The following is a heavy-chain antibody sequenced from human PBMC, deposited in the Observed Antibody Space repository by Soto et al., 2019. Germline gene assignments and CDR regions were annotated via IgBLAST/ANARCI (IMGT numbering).Heavy chain of an antibody. CDR1: GGSISSYY. D-gene: IGHD3-10*01. J-gene: IGHJ5*02. V-gene: IGHV4-59*01. CDR2: IYYSGST. CDR3: ARDLQYYYGSGSYLTGWFAP. Sequence: QVQLQESGPGLVKPSETLSLTCTVSGGSISSYYWSWIRQPPGKGLEWIGYIYYSGSTNYNPSLKSRVTISVDTSKNQFSLKLSSVTAADTAVYYCARDLQYYYGSGSYLTGWFAPWGQGTLVTVSS.